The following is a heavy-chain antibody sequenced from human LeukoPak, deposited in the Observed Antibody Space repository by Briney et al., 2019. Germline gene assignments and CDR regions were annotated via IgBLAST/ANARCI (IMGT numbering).Heavy chain of an antibody. V-gene: IGHV3-30*18. CDR1: GFTFSSYG. J-gene: IGHJ4*02. Sequence: GGSLRLSCAASGFTFSSYGMHWVRQAPGKGLEWVAVISYDGSNKYYADSVKGRFTISRDNSKNTLYLQMNSLRAEDTAVYYCAKDPSPVGATGWGQGTLVTVSS. CDR3: AKDPSPVGATG. CDR2: ISYDGSNK. D-gene: IGHD1-26*01.